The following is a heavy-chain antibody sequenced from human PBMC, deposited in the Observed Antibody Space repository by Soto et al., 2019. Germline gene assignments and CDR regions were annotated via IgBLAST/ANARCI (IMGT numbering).Heavy chain of an antibody. Sequence: GGSLRLSCAASGFTFGNFAMHWVRQAPGKGLEWVSGISWNSGHIGYADSVKGRFTISRDNAQNSLYLQMNSLRPDDTALYYCAKDIFGGYYSFGYWGQGTPVTVSS. D-gene: IGHD3-3*01. CDR2: ISWNSGHI. V-gene: IGHV3-9*01. CDR3: AKDIFGGYYSFGY. CDR1: GFTFGNFA. J-gene: IGHJ4*02.